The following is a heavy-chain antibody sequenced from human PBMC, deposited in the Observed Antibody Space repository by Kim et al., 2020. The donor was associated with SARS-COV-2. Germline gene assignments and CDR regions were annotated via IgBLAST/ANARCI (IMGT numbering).Heavy chain of an antibody. V-gene: IGHV3-11*06. J-gene: IGHJ4*02. CDR3: AKHGYYDYVWGTYYFDY. D-gene: IGHD3-16*01. Sequence: VKGRFTISRDTAKNSLYLQMNSLRDEDTAVYYCAKHGYYDYVWGTYYFDYWGQGTLVTVSS.